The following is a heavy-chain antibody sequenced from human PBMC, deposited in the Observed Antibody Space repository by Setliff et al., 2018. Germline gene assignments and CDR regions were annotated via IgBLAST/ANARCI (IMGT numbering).Heavy chain of an antibody. CDR2: IRSKAYGGTT. Sequence: PGGSLRLSCTASGFTFGDYAMSWVRQAPGKGLEWVGFIRSKAYGGTTEYAASVKGRFTISRDDSKSIAYLQMNSLRGEDTAVYYCAKDPLYCGGDCYSEGYYFDYWGQGTLVTVSS. J-gene: IGHJ4*02. V-gene: IGHV3-49*04. CDR3: AKDPLYCGGDCYSEGYYFDY. CDR1: GFTFGDYA. D-gene: IGHD2-21*02.